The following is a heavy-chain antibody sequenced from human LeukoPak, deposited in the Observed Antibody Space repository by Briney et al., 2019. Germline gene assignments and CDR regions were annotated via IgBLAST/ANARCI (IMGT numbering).Heavy chain of an antibody. CDR2: INPSGGST. V-gene: IGHV1-46*01. D-gene: IGHD2-2*01. J-gene: IGHJ5*02. Sequence: ASVKVSCKASGYTFTNYYMHWVRQAPGQGLEWMGIINPSGGSTSYAQKFQGRVTMTRDTSTSTVYMELSSLRSEDTAVYYCARGYCSSTSCYDWFDPWGQGTLVTVSS. CDR3: ARGYCSSTSCYDWFDP. CDR1: GYTFTNYY.